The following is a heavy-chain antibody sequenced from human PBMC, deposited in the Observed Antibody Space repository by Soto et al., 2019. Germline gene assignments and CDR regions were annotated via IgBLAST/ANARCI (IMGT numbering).Heavy chain of an antibody. J-gene: IGHJ2*01. CDR2: MNPNSGNT. V-gene: IGHV1-8*01. CDR3: ARVHTVTTYFDV. Sequence: QVQLVQSGAEVKKPGASVKVSCKASGYTFTSYDINWVRQATGQGLEWMGWMNPNSGNTGSAQRFQGRLTMTRNTSINPAYMELTSLTSEDAAVYFCARVHTVTTYFDVWGRGTLVTVSS. D-gene: IGHD4-17*01. CDR1: GYTFTSYD.